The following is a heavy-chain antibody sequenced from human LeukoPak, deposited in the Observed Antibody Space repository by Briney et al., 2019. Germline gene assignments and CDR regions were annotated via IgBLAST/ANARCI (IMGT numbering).Heavy chain of an antibody. CDR3: ARDDFWSGSSPNFDY. V-gene: IGHV4-38-2*02. D-gene: IGHD3-3*01. CDR2: MFHSGST. CDR1: GYSISSGYY. J-gene: IGHJ4*02. Sequence: SETLSLTCTVSGYSISSGYYWGWIRQSPGKGLEWIGSMFHSGSTYYNPSLKSRVTISVDTSKNQFSLKLSSVTAADTAVYYCARDDFWSGSSPNFDYWGQGTLVTVSS.